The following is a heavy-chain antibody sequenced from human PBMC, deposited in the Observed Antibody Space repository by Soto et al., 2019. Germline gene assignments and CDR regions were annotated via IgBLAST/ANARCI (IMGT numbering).Heavy chain of an antibody. J-gene: IGHJ3*01. CDR3: ARVLVNARYEASGYDTFDV. D-gene: IGHD3-22*01. Sequence: LCLTCSVSGGSSGNLGYYLGWIRQPPGKGLEWIGYIHYSGATKLRSSLKSRLDISVDTSENQFSLKLTSVTAADTAVYYCARVLVNARYEASGYDTFDVRGQGTMVTVSS. CDR1: GGSSGNLGYY. CDR2: IHYSGAT. V-gene: IGHV4-61*08.